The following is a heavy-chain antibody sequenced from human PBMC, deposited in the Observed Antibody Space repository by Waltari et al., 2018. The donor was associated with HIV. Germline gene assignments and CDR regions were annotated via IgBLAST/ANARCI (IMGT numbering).Heavy chain of an antibody. J-gene: IGHJ4*02. Sequence: EVQLLESGGGLVQPGGSLSLSCAASGFTFSSYAMSWVRQAPGKGRAWVSAISGSGGSTYYADSVKGRFTISRDNSKNTLYLQMNSLRAEDTAVYYCAKDPEQITYYYGSGLFWYFDYWGQGTLVTVSS. CDR1: GFTFSSYA. D-gene: IGHD3-10*01. CDR3: AKDPEQITYYYGSGLFWYFDY. CDR2: ISGSGGST. V-gene: IGHV3-23*01.